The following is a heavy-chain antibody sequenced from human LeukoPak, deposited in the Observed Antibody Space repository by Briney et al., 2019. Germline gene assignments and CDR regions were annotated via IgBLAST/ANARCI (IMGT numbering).Heavy chain of an antibody. CDR3: ARTGGSFYFYYYMDV. CDR2: IYYTGST. Sequence: SETLSLTCTVSGGSISSSGYFWGWIRQAPGTGLEWIGSIYYTGSTYYNPSLRSRVTISVDTSKNQFSLRLSSVTAADTALYYCARTGGSFYFYYYMDVWGKGTTVTVSS. CDR1: GGSISSSGYF. J-gene: IGHJ6*03. V-gene: IGHV4-39*07. D-gene: IGHD1-26*01.